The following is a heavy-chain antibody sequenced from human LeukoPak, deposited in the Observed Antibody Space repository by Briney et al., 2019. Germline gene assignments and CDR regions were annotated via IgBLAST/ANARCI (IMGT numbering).Heavy chain of an antibody. Sequence: GGSLRLSCAASGFTFSSYWMHWVRQRPGKGLVWVSRIHLDGRTTNYADSVKGRFTISRDNAKNALSLEMNSLRPEDTAVYYCARGGSPSDYWGQGTLVSVSS. J-gene: IGHJ4*02. CDR2: IHLDGRTT. CDR1: GFTFSSYW. V-gene: IGHV3-74*01. CDR3: ARGGSPSDY. D-gene: IGHD3-16*01.